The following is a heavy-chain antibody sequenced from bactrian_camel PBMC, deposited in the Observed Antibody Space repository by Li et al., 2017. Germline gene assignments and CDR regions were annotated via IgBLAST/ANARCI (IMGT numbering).Heavy chain of an antibody. D-gene: IGHD5*01. J-gene: IGHJ6*01. V-gene: IGHV3S1*01. CDR3: AAVVGGGYCYLPDPRYSS. CDR2: IYTGGVLK. Sequence: HVQLVESGGGSVQAGDTLNLSCTATGNTDRTYCLTWFRQALGKPREGVATIYTGGVLKNYADSVKGRFTISRDNAKNILYLQMNSLNPEDTSTYYCAAVVGGGYCYLPDPRYSSLGQGTQVTVS. CDR1: GNTDRTYC.